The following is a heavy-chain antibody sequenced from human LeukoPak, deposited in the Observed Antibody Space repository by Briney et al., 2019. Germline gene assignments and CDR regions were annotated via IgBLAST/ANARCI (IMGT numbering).Heavy chain of an antibody. CDR3: ARDGDYYDSRGDAFDI. CDR2: ISRSSSTI. Sequence: PGGSLRLSCAASGFTFSSYSMYWVRQAPGKGLEWVSYISRSSSTIYYADSVKGRFTNSRDNAKNSLYLQMNSLRAEDTAVYYCARDGDYYDSRGDAFDIWGQGAMVTVAS. D-gene: IGHD3-22*01. J-gene: IGHJ3*02. CDR1: GFTFSSYS. V-gene: IGHV3-48*04.